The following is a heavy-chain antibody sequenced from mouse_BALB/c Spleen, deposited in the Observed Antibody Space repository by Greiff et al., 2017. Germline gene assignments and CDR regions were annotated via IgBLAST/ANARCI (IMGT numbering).Heavy chain of an antibody. CDR3: ARDLDGVAY. V-gene: IGHV5-4*02. Sequence: EVKVVESGGGLVKPGGSLKLSCAASGFTFNDYYMYWVRQTPEKRLEWVATISDGGSYTYYPDSVKGRFTISRDNAKNNLYLQMSSLKSEDTAMYYCARDLDGVAYWGQGTLVTVSA. CDR2: ISDGGSYT. CDR1: GFTFNDYY. J-gene: IGHJ3*01.